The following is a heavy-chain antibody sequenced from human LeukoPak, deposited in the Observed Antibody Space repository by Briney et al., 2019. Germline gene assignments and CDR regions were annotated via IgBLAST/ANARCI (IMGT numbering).Heavy chain of an antibody. CDR2: IYPGDSDT. Sequence: GESLKISCKGTGYSFTNYRIGWVRQMPGKGLEWMGIIYPGDSDTRYSPSFQGQVTISADKSISTAYLQWSSLKASDTAMYYCARLRRGKQWPADYWGQGTLVTVSS. CDR1: GYSFTNYR. V-gene: IGHV5-51*01. D-gene: IGHD6-19*01. CDR3: ARLRRGKQWPADY. J-gene: IGHJ4*02.